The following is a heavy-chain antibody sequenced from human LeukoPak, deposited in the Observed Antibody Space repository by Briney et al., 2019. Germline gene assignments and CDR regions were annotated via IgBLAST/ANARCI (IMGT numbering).Heavy chain of an antibody. CDR3: ARGTYYYDSSGYYYFDY. Sequence: ASVKVSCKASGYTFTSYGISWVRQAPGQGLEWMGWISAYNGNTNYAQKLQGRVTMTTDTSTSTAYMELRSLRSDDTAVYYCARGTYYYDSSGYYYFDYWGQGTLVTVSS. CDR2: ISAYNGNT. CDR1: GYTFTSYG. D-gene: IGHD3-22*01. V-gene: IGHV1-18*01. J-gene: IGHJ4*02.